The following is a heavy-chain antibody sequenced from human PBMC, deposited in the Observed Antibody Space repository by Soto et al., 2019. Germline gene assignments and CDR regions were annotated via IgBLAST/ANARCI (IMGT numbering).Heavy chain of an antibody. V-gene: IGHV3-21*01. CDR2: ISSSGSYI. CDR3: ARGRQLWFFVY. J-gene: IGHJ4*02. D-gene: IGHD5-18*01. CDR1: EFIFESYT. Sequence: PGGSLRLSCAASEFIFESYTMNWVRQAPGKGLEWVASISSSGSYISYADSLKSRFTISRDNPRKSLFLQMGTLRVEDTAVYYCARGRQLWFFVYWGQGTLVTVSS.